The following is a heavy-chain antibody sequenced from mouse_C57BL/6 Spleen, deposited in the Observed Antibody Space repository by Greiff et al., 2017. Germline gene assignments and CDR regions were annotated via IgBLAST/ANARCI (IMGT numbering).Heavy chain of an antibody. CDR3: ARGAYGSSPHFGY. V-gene: IGHV1-69*01. D-gene: IGHD1-1*01. Sequence: VQLQQPGAELVMPGASVKLSCKASGYTFTSYWMHWVKPRPGQGLEWIGEIDPSDSYTNYNQKFKGKSTLTVDKSSSTAYMQLSSLTSEDSAVYYCARGAYGSSPHFGYWGQGTTLTVSS. CDR2: IDPSDSYT. CDR1: GYTFTSYW. J-gene: IGHJ2*01.